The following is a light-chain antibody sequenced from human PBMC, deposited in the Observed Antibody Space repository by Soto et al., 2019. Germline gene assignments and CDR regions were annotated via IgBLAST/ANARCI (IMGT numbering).Light chain of an antibody. J-gene: IGLJ1*01. CDR3: CSYAGSYTRV. Sequence: QPALTQPRSVSGSPGQSVTISCTGTSSDVGGYNYVSWYQQHPGKAPKLMIYDVGKRPSGVPDRFSGSKSDNTASLTISGLQAEDEADYYCCSYAGSYTRVFGTWTKVTVL. CDR1: SSDVGGYNY. V-gene: IGLV2-11*01. CDR2: DVG.